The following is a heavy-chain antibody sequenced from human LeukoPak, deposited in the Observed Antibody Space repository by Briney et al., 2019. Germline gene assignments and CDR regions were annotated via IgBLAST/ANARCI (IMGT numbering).Heavy chain of an antibody. D-gene: IGHD3-3*01. CDR1: GFTFSSYS. CDR2: ISSSSSTI. Sequence: GSLRLSCAASGFTFSSYSMNWVRQAPGRGLEWVSYISSSSSTIYYADSVKGRFTISRDNAKNSLYLQMNSLRAEDTAVYYCARDLYQYYDFWSGYPDAFDIWGQGTMVTVSS. V-gene: IGHV3-48*01. J-gene: IGHJ3*02. CDR3: ARDLYQYYDFWSGYPDAFDI.